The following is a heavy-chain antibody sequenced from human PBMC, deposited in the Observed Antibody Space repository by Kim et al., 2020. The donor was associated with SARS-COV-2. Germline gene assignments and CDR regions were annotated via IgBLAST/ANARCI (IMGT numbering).Heavy chain of an antibody. D-gene: IGHD3-9*01. CDR1: GFTFSSYG. CDR2: IWYDGSNK. V-gene: IGHV3-33*01. J-gene: IGHJ3*02. Sequence: GGSLRLSCAASGFTFSSYGMHWVRQAPGKGLEWVAVIWYDGSNKYYADSVKGRFTISRDNSKNTLYLQMNSLRAEDTAVYYCARDGVSLRYFDWSNDAFDIWGQGTMVTVSS. CDR3: ARDGVSLRYFDWSNDAFDI.